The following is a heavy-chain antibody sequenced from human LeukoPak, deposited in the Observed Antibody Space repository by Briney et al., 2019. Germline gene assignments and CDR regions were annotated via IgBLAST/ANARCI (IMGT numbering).Heavy chain of an antibody. Sequence: SETLSLTCTVSGGSISNYYWNWIRQPPGKGLEWIGYIYYSGSTNYNPSLKSRVTISVDTSMNQFSLKLSSVTAADTAVYYCATVEGYCTSTSCYRAYFQHWGQGTLVTVSS. V-gene: IGHV4-59*01. CDR2: IYYSGST. CDR1: GGSISNYY. J-gene: IGHJ1*01. D-gene: IGHD2-2*02. CDR3: ATVEGYCTSTSCYRAYFQH.